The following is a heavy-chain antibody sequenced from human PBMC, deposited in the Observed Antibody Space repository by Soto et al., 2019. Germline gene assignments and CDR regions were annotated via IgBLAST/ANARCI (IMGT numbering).Heavy chain of an antibody. V-gene: IGHV3-53*01. Sequence: SLRLSCALSGFTVRSNYMNCVRQAPGKELEWVSVIYSGGSAFYADSVKGRFTISRDSSKNTLYLQMSSLRAEDTAVYYCAGGAPITPGTFAYWGQGTLVTVSS. CDR1: GFTVRSNY. J-gene: IGHJ4*02. CDR2: IYSGGSA. CDR3: AGGAPITPGTFAY. D-gene: IGHD5-12*01.